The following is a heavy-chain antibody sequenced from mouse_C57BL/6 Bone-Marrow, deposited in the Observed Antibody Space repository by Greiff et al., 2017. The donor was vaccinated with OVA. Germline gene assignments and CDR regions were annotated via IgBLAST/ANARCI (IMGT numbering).Heavy chain of an antibody. D-gene: IGHD1-1*01. Sequence: EVQLQQSGTVLARPGASVKMSCKTSGYTFTSYWMHWVKQRPGQGLEWIGAIYPGNSDTSYNQKFNGKAKLTAVTSASTAYMELSSLTNEDSAVYYCTRGTTVVPYYFDYWGQGTTLTVSS. CDR1: GYTFTSYW. CDR2: IYPGNSDT. V-gene: IGHV1-5*01. J-gene: IGHJ2*01. CDR3: TRGTTVVPYYFDY.